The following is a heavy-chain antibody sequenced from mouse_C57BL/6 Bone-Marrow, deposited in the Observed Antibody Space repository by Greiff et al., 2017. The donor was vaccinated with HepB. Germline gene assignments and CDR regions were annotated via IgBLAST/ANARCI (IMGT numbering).Heavy chain of an antibody. Sequence: EVMLVESGGGLVKPGGSLKLSCAASGFTFSSYAMSWVRQTPEKRLEWVATISDGGSYTYYPDNVKGRFTISRDNANNNLYLQMSHLKSEDTAMYYCARELGAFAYWGKGTLVTVSA. V-gene: IGHV5-4*01. J-gene: IGHJ3*01. CDR1: GFTFSSYA. D-gene: IGHD4-1*01. CDR3: ARELGAFAY. CDR2: ISDGGSYT.